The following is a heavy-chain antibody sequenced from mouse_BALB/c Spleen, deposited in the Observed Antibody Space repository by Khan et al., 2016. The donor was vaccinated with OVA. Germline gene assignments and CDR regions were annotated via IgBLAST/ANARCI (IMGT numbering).Heavy chain of an antibody. V-gene: IGHV1-39*01. CDR3: ARSTGYCDV. CDR1: GYSFTGYN. CDR2: IDPHYGGI. J-gene: IGHJ1*01. Sequence: VHVKQSGPELEKPGASVKISCKASGYSFTGYNMNWVQQSNGKSLEWIGNIDPHYGGISYNQKFKGKATLTVDKSSSTAYMQLKSLTSEDSAVYYCARSTGYCDVWGAGTTVTVSS.